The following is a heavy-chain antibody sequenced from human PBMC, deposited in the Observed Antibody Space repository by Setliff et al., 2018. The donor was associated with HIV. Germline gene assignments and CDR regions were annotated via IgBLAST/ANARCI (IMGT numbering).Heavy chain of an antibody. V-gene: IGHV1-69*13. D-gene: IGHD2-2*01. CDR3: APVSSGWFDP. Sequence: ASVKVSCKASGGTFSSYAISWVRQAPGQGLEWMGGIIPIFGTANYAQKFQGRVTITADESTSTAYMELSSLRSEDTAMYYCAPVSSGWFDPWGQGTQVTVSS. J-gene: IGHJ5*02. CDR1: GGTFSSYA. CDR2: IIPIFGTA.